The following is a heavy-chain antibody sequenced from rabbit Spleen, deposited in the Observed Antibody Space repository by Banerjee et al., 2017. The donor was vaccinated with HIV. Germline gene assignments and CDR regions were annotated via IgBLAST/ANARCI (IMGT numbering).Heavy chain of an antibody. CDR2: IYPITDTT. V-gene: IGHV1S47*01. J-gene: IGHJ4*01. CDR3: AREDVGGSVSL. D-gene: IGHD1-1*01. CDR1: GFSFDSGYV. Sequence: QEQLVESGGGLVQPEGSLTLTCTASGFSFDSGYVMCWVRQAPGKGLEWIGIIYPITDTTYYANWVNGRFTISSDNARNTVDLQMNSLTAADTATYFCAREDVGGSVSLWGPGTLVTVS.